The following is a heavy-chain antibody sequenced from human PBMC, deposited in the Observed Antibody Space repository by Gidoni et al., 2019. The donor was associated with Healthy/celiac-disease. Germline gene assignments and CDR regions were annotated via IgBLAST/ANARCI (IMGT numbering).Heavy chain of an antibody. J-gene: IGHJ4*02. CDR3: AKIGQNPPLKKGFVVPAAIVHGPVDY. D-gene: IGHD2-2*01. CDR1: GFTFSSYG. CDR2: IRYDGSNK. V-gene: IGHV3-30*02. Sequence: QVQLVESGGGVVQPGGSLRLSCAASGFTFSSYGMPWFRQAPGKGLEWVAFIRYDGSNKYYADSVKGRFTISRDNSKNTLYLQMNSLRAEDTAVYYCAKIGQNPPLKKGFVVPAAIVHGPVDYWGQGTLVTVSS.